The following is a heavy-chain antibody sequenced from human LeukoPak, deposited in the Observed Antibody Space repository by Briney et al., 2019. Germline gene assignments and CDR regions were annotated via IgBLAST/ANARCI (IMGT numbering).Heavy chain of an antibody. D-gene: IGHD1-26*01. CDR3: ALGEWELLRVDY. Sequence: PSETLSLTCTVSGGSISSYYWSWIRQPPGKGLEWIGSIYYSGSTYYNPSLKSRVTISVDTSKNQFSLKLSSVTAADTAVYYCALGEWELLRVDYWGQGTLVTVSS. CDR2: IYYSGST. V-gene: IGHV4-59*05. J-gene: IGHJ4*02. CDR1: GGSISSYY.